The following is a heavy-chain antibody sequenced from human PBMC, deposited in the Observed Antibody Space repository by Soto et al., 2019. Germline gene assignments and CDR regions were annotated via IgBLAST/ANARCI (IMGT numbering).Heavy chain of an antibody. Sequence: EVQLVESGGGLVQPGGSLKLACLASGFPLSDSAIHWVRKASGKGLEWVGRIRSKTNNYATTYGAPVRGRFTLSRDDSKNTAYLQMNNLESEHAAVYYCTRHAGGHVEHSFYHYFMDVWGKVTTVSV. D-gene: IGHD2-15*01. V-gene: IGHV3-73*01. CDR2: IRSKTNNYAT. CDR1: GFPLSDSA. J-gene: IGHJ6*03. CDR3: TRHAGGHVEHSFYHYFMDV.